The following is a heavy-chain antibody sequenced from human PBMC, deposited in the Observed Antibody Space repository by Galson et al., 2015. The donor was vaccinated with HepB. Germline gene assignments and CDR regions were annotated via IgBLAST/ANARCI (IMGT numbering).Heavy chain of an antibody. V-gene: IGHV3-64D*06. Sequence: SLRLSCAASGFTFSSYAMHWVRQAAGKGLDFVSAISSRGDSTYYADSVKGRFTISRDNSKNTLYLQMSSLRAEDTALYYCAKCQQEYSGYDYLDYWGQGTLVTVSS. CDR2: ISSRGDST. CDR1: GFTFSSYA. CDR3: AKCQQEYSGYDYLDY. J-gene: IGHJ4*02. D-gene: IGHD5-12*01.